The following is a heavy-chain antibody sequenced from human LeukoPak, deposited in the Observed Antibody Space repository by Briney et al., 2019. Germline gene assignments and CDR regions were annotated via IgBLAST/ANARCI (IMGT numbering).Heavy chain of an antibody. CDR3: ARDMYSGRGNGWVASDH. Sequence: QSGGSLRLSCAASGFTFDDYTMHWVRQAPGKGLEWVSLISWDGAATYYADSVKGRFTISRDNTKNSLYLQMNSLRTEDTALYFCARDMYSGRGNGWVASDHWDQGTLVTVSS. J-gene: IGHJ4*02. D-gene: IGHD6-19*01. V-gene: IGHV3-43*01. CDR2: ISWDGAAT. CDR1: GFTFDDYT.